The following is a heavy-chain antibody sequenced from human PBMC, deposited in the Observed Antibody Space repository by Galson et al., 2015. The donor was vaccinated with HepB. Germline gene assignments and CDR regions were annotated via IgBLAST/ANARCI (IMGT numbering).Heavy chain of an antibody. CDR2: IKNDGGEK. D-gene: IGHD5-18*01. Sequence: SLRLSCAASGFIFRSYWMSWVRQAPGKGLEWVANIKNDGGEKYYVDSAKGRFTISRDNAKNSLYLQMNSLRAEDTAVYYCARVIPGLRWLQEGGGNFDYWGQGTLVTVSS. CDR1: GFIFRSYW. CDR3: ARVIPGLRWLQEGGGNFDY. J-gene: IGHJ4*02. V-gene: IGHV3-7*03.